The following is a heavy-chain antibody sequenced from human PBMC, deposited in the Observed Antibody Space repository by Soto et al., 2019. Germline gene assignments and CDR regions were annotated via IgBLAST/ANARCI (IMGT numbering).Heavy chain of an antibody. J-gene: IGHJ4*02. V-gene: IGHV1-46*01. Sequence: QVQLVQSGAEVKKPGASVKVSCKASGYTFTSYYMHWVRQAPGQGLEWMGIINPSGGSTSYAQKFQGRVTMTRDTSTSTVYMELSCLRSEDTAVYYCARVVPRGPFDYWGQGTLVTVSS. CDR3: ARVVPRGPFDY. D-gene: IGHD6-6*01. CDR2: INPSGGST. CDR1: GYTFTSYY.